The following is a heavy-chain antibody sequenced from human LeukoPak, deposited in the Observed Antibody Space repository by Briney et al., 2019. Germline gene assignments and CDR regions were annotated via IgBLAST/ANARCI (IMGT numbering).Heavy chain of an antibody. CDR1: GYTFTSYY. Sequence: ASVKVSCKASGYTFTSYYMHWVRQAPGQGLEWMGIINPSGGSTSYAQNLQSRVTMTRDTSTSTVYMELSSLRSEDTAVYYCARDRAGTGEYFDYGGQGPWVPVSS. D-gene: IGHD6-19*01. J-gene: IGHJ4*02. V-gene: IGHV1-46*04. CDR2: INPSGGST. CDR3: ARDRAGTGEYFDY.